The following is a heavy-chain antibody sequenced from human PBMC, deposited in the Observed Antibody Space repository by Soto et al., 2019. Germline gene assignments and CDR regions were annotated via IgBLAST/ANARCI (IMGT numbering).Heavy chain of an antibody. D-gene: IGHD2-2*01. CDR3: ASPPPICSSTSCYTEGVYYYYYGMDV. CDR1: GFTFSSHA. CDR2: ISYDGSNK. V-gene: IGHV3-30-3*01. J-gene: IGHJ6*02. Sequence: GGSLRLSCAASGFTFSSHAMHWVRQAPGKGLEWVAVISYDGSNKYYADSVKGRFTISRDNSKNTLYLQMNSLRAEDTAVYYCASPPPICSSTSCYTEGVYYYYYGMDVWGQGTTVTVSS.